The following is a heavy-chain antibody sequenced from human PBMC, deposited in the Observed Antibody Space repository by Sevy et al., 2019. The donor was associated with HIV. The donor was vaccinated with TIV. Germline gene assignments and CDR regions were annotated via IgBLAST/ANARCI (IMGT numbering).Heavy chain of an antibody. D-gene: IGHD3-10*01. CDR1: GFTFSSYD. CDR2: IGTAGDT. V-gene: IGHV3-13*01. CDR3: ARGQYGSGTDAFDI. Sequence: GGSLRLSCAASGFTFSSYDMHWVRQATGKGLEWVSAIGTAGDTYYPGSVKGRFTISRENAKNSLYLQMNSLRAGDTAVYYCARGQYGSGTDAFDIWGQGTMVTVSS. J-gene: IGHJ3*02.